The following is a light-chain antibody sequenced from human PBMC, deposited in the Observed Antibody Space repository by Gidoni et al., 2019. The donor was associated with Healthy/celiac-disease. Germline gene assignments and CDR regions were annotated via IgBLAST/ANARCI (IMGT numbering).Light chain of an antibody. Sequence: DSVMTQSPDSLAVSLGERATINCKSSQSVLYSSNNKNYLAWYQQKPGQPPTLLIYWASTRESGVPDRFSGSGSGTDFTLTIISLQAEDVAVYYCQQYYSTPLTFXGXTKVEIK. CDR3: QQYYSTPLT. J-gene: IGKJ4*01. V-gene: IGKV4-1*01. CDR1: QSVLYSSNNKNY. CDR2: WAS.